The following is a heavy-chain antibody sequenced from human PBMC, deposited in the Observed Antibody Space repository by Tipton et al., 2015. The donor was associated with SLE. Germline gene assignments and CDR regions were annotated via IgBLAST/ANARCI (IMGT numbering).Heavy chain of an antibody. CDR1: GGSISSYY. CDR3: ARDVITFGGVIVFDY. CDR2: IYTSGST. V-gene: IGHV4-4*07. D-gene: IGHD3-16*02. J-gene: IGHJ4*02. Sequence: TLSLTCTVSGGSISSYYWSWIRQPPGKGLEWIGSIYTSGSTDHNPPLKSRVTMSVDTSKNQFSLKLRSVTAADTAVYYCARDVITFGGVIVFDYWGQGTLVAVSS.